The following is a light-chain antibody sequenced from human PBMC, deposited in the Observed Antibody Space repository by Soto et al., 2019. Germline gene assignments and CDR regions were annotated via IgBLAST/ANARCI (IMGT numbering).Light chain of an antibody. CDR1: QSVRSF. CDR2: GAS. V-gene: IGKV3-11*01. CDR3: QQRRNWLLS. J-gene: IGKJ4*01. Sequence: EVVLTQSPATLSLSPGERATLSCRASQSVRSFLAWYQQKPGQAPRLLIYGASNRATGIPARFSGSGSGTDVPLTISRLEPEDCAVYYCQQRRNWLLSFGGGTRVEI.